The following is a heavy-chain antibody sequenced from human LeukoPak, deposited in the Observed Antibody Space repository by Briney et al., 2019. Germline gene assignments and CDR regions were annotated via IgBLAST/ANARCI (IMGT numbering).Heavy chain of an antibody. CDR2: ISSSSSYI. D-gene: IGHD5-18*01. CDR3: AREGGGYSYGFPDY. Sequence: PGGSLRLSCAASGFTFSSYSMNWVRQAPGKGLEWVSSISSSSSYIYYADSVKGRFTISRDNAKNSLYLQMNCLRAEDTAVYYCAREGGGYSYGFPDYWRQGTLVTVSS. J-gene: IGHJ4*02. V-gene: IGHV3-21*01. CDR1: GFTFSSYS.